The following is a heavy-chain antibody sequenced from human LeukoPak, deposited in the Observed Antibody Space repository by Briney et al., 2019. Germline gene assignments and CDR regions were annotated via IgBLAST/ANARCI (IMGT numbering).Heavy chain of an antibody. CDR1: GFTFDDYA. CDR3: AKDPYGRITMMSFDY. V-gene: IGHV3-9*01. Sequence: PGGSLRLSCAASGFTFDDYAMHWVRQAPGKGLEWVSGISWNSGSIGYADSVKGRFTISRDNAKNSLYLQMNSLRAEDTALHYCAKDPYGRITMMSFDYWGQGTLVTVSS. J-gene: IGHJ4*02. CDR2: ISWNSGSI. D-gene: IGHD3-22*01.